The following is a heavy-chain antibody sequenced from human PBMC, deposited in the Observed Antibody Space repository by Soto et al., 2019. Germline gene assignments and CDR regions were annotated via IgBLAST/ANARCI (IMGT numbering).Heavy chain of an antibody. CDR1: GGSMSSGGYY. CDR2: IYRSGHA. V-gene: IGHV4-31*03. CDR3: AKDMAVVGRLYFFGMDV. Sequence: TLSLTCTVSGGSMSSGGYYWSWIRQHPGKGLEWIGYIYRSGHAYYNPSLKSRVAISVDTSKNQFSLKVSSVTVADTAVYYCAKDMAVVGRLYFFGMDVWGQGTTVTVSS. J-gene: IGHJ6*02. D-gene: IGHD6-19*01.